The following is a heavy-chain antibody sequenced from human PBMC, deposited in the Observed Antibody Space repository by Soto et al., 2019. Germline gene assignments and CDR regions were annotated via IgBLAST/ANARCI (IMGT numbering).Heavy chain of an antibody. V-gene: IGHV3-15*01. Sequence: GGSLRLSCAASGFTFSNAWMSWVRQAPGKGLEWVGRIKSKTDGGKTDYAAPVKGRFTISRDDSKNTLYLKMNSLKTEDTAVYYCTTLYCSSTSCYALAPDYWGQGTLVTVSS. J-gene: IGHJ4*02. CDR2: IKSKTDGGKT. D-gene: IGHD2-2*01. CDR1: GFTFSNAW. CDR3: TTLYCSSTSCYALAPDY.